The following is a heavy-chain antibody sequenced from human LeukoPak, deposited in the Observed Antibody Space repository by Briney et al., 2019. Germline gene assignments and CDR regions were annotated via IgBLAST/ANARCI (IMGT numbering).Heavy chain of an antibody. V-gene: IGHV3-74*01. CDR3: AEGGY. CDR1: GFTFRSFW. Sequence: GGSLRLSCETSGFTFRSFWMHWVRQAPGKGLVCVSRINHDGSSTNYADSVKGRFTISRDNAKNTLYLQMNSLRAEDTAVYYCAEGGYWGQGTLVTVSS. J-gene: IGHJ4*02. CDR2: INHDGSST.